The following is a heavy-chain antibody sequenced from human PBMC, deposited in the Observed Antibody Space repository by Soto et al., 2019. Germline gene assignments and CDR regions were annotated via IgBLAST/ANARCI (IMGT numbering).Heavy chain of an antibody. V-gene: IGHV1-69*02. D-gene: IGHD3-22*01. CDR1: GGTFSSYT. CDR2: IIPILGIA. CDR3: ARGGVPIGYYYDSSGPLRFDY. J-gene: IGHJ4*02. Sequence: GASVKVSCKASGGTFSSYTISWVRQAPGQGLEWMGRIIPILGIANYAQKFQGRVTITADKSTSTAYMELSSLRSEDTAVYYCARGGVPIGYYYDSSGPLRFDYWGQGTLVTVSS.